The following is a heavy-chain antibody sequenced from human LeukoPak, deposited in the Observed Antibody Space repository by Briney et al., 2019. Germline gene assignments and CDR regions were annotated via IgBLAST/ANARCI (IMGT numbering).Heavy chain of an antibody. CDR1: GFTFSSYG. CDR2: ISYDGSNK. Sequence: PGGSLRLSCAASGFTFSSYGMHWVRRAPGKGLEWVAVISYDGSNKYYADSVKGRFTISRDNSKNTLYLQMNSLRAEDSALYYCAKDQTRDSGWSFDYWGQGSLVTVSS. D-gene: IGHD6-19*01. CDR3: AKDQTRDSGWSFDY. J-gene: IGHJ4*02. V-gene: IGHV3-30*18.